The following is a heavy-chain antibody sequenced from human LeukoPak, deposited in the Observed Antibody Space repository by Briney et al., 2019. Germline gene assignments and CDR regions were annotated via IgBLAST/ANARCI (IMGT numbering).Heavy chain of an antibody. CDR3: ARLWRYCSGGSCYSVIDY. CDR1: GDTIRSHY. Sequence: SETLSLTCKVSGDTIRSHYWTWIRQTPEKGLEWIGYISHSGSTNYNPSLKSRVTISVDTSKNQFSLKLSSVTAADTAVYYCARLWRYCSGGSCYSVIDYWGQGTLVTVSS. CDR2: ISHSGST. V-gene: IGHV4-59*08. D-gene: IGHD2-15*01. J-gene: IGHJ4*02.